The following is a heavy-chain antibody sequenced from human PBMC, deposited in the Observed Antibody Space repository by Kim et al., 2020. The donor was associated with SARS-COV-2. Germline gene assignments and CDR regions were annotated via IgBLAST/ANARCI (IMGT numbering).Heavy chain of an antibody. CDR3: AREWELPYFLLGDAFDI. CDR2: IKQDGSEK. Sequence: GGSLRLSCAASGFTFSSYWMSWVRQAPGKGLEWVANIKQDGSEKYYVDSVKGRFTISRDNAKNSLYLQMNSLRAEDTAVYYCAREWELPYFLLGDAFDIWGQGTMVTVSS. V-gene: IGHV3-7*03. D-gene: IGHD1-26*01. CDR1: GFTFSSYW. J-gene: IGHJ3*02.